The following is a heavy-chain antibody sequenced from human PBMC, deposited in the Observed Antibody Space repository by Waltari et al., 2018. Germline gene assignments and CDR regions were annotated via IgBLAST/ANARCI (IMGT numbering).Heavy chain of an antibody. CDR1: GFTVSSNY. CDR2: IYSGGNT. V-gene: IGHV3-53*01. Sequence: EVQLVESGGGLIQPGGSLRLSCAAYGFTVSSNYMNWVRQAPGKGLEWVSLIYSGGNTYYADSVKGRFTISRDNSKNTLYLQMNSLRVEDTAMYYCAREAPNGRYFDYWGQGSLVTVSS. J-gene: IGHJ4*02. CDR3: AREAPNGRYFDY. D-gene: IGHD2-8*01.